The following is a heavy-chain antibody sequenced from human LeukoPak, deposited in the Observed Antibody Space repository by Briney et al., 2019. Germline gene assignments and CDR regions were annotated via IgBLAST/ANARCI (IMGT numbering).Heavy chain of an antibody. V-gene: IGHV4-34*01. CDR2: INHSGST. CDR1: GGSFSGYY. Sequence: PSETLSLTCAVYGGSFSGYYWSWIRQPPGKGLEWIGEINHSGSTNYNPSLKSRVTISVDTSKNQFSLKLSSVTAADTAVYYCARDQSRDYDFWSGPGEYYGMDVWGQGTTVTVSS. J-gene: IGHJ6*02. D-gene: IGHD3-3*01. CDR3: ARDQSRDYDFWSGPGEYYGMDV.